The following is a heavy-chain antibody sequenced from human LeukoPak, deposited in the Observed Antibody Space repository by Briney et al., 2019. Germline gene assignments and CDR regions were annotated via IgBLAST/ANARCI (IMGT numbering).Heavy chain of an antibody. V-gene: IGHV1-2*04. CDR1: GYTFTGYY. J-gene: IGHJ6*02. CDR3: ARDLSGDSTARDLYYYGMDV. Sequence: GASVKVSCEASGYTFTGYYMHWVRQAPGQGLEWMGWINPNSGGTNYAQKFQGWVTMTRDTSIGTAYMELSRLRSDDTAVYYCARDLSGDSTARDLYYYGMDVWGQGTTVTVSS. CDR2: INPNSGGT. D-gene: IGHD2/OR15-2a*01.